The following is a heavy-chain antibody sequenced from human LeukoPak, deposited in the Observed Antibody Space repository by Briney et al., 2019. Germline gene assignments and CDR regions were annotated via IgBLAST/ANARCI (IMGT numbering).Heavy chain of an antibody. CDR2: INPDVGET. CDR3: ARDPPISGRWVFDI. V-gene: IGHV1-2*02. CDR1: GYRFTGYY. J-gene: IGHJ3*02. D-gene: IGHD3-9*01. Sequence: ASVKVSCKASGYRFTGYYIHWLRQAPGQGVEWIGWINPDVGETHSPQKFLGRVTMTGDTSITTAYMELRDLRSDDTAVYYCARDPPISGRWVFDIWGQGTMVTVSS.